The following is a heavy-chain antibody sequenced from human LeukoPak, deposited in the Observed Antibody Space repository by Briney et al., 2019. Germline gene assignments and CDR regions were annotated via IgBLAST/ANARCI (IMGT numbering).Heavy chain of an antibody. Sequence: PSENLSLTCAVYGGSFSGYYWSWIRQPPGKGLEWIGEINHSGSTNYNPSLKSRVTISVDTSKNQFSLKLSSVTAADTAVYYCARSNFHYWYFDLWGRGTLVTVSS. J-gene: IGHJ2*01. CDR3: ARSNFHYWYFDL. CDR2: INHSGST. CDR1: GGSFSGYY. V-gene: IGHV4-34*01. D-gene: IGHD4/OR15-4a*01.